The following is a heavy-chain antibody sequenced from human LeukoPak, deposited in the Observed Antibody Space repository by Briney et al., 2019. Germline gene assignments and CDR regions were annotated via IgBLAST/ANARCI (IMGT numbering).Heavy chain of an antibody. CDR1: GGSISSSSYY. J-gene: IGHJ5*02. CDR3: ARHWEAAAGFDP. V-gene: IGHV4-39*07. CDR2: IYYSGST. D-gene: IGHD6-13*01. Sequence: SETLSLTCTVSGGSISSSSYYWGWIRQPPGKGLEWIGSIYYSGSTYYNPSLKSRVTISVDTSKNQFSLKLSSVTAADTAVYYCARHWEAAAGFDPWGQGTLVTVSS.